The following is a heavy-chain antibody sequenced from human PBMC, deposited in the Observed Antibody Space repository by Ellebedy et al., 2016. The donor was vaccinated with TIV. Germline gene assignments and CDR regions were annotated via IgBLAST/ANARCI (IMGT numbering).Heavy chain of an antibody. D-gene: IGHD3-22*01. CDR1: GYTFTSYY. V-gene: IGHV1-46*01. CDR2: INPSGGSS. CDR3: ARGDKYYYDSSGYYYTY. Sequence: ASVKVSCKASGYTFTSYYMYWVRQAPGQGLEWMGIINPSGGSSNYAQKFQGRVTMTRDTSTSTVYMELGSLRSEDTAVYYRARGDKYYYDSSGYYYTYWGQGTLVTVSS. J-gene: IGHJ4*02.